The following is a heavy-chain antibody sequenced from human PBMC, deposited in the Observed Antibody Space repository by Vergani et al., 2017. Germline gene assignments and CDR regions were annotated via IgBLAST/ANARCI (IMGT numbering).Heavy chain of an antibody. V-gene: IGHV4-34*01. CDR2: INHSGST. Sequence: QVQLQQWGAGLLKPSETLSLTCAVYGGSFSGYYWSWIRQPPGKGLEWIGEINHSGSTNYNPSLKSRVTISVDTSKNQFSLKLSSVTAADTAVYYCAREGDFWSGYYYYYYYMDVWGKGP. J-gene: IGHJ6*03. CDR3: AREGDFWSGYYYYYYYMDV. CDR1: GGSFSGYY. D-gene: IGHD3-3*01.